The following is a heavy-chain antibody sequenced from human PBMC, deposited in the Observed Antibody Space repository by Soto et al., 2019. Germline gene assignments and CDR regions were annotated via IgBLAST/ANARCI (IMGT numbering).Heavy chain of an antibody. V-gene: IGHV4-39*01. Sequence: LSLTCTVSGGSISSSNYYWGWIRQPPGMGLEWIGGIYYTGNTYYNPSLKSRVTISVDTSRNQFSLKLSSLTAADTAVYFCARLSEVGAIYYFDYWGQGALVPVSS. CDR3: ARLSEVGAIYYFDY. J-gene: IGHJ4*02. CDR1: GGSISSSNYY. CDR2: IYYTGNT. D-gene: IGHD1-26*01.